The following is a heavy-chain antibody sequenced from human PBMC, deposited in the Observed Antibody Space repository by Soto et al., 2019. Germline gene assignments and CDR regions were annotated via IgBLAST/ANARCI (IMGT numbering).Heavy chain of an antibody. D-gene: IGHD6-13*01. CDR1: GGSISSSRYY. Sequence: SETLSLTSTVSGGSISSSRYYWGWIRQPPGKGMEWIGSIYYSGSTYYNPSLKSRVTISVDTSKNQFSLKLSSVTAADTAVYYCARRGAAAGYYYYYYGMDVWGQGTTVTVSS. J-gene: IGHJ6*02. V-gene: IGHV4-39*01. CDR2: IYYSGST. CDR3: ARRGAAAGYYYYYYGMDV.